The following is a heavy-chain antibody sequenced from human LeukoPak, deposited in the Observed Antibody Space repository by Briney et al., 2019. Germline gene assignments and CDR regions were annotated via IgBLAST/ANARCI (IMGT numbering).Heavy chain of an antibody. CDR3: ARANYYDTSGFDY. CDR2: ISSSGSAI. D-gene: IGHD3-22*01. V-gene: IGHV3-48*04. Sequence: PGGSLRLSCAASGFSFNDYSMNWVRQAPGKGLEWVSYISSSGSAIYYADSVKGRFTISRDNAKNSLYLQMNSLRAEDTAVYYCARANYYDTSGFDYWGQGTLVTVSS. CDR1: GFSFNDYS. J-gene: IGHJ4*02.